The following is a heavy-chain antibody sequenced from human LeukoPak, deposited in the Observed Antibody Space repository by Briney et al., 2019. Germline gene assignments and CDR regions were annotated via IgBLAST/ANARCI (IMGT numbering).Heavy chain of an antibody. J-gene: IGHJ4*02. CDR2: IYYSGST. V-gene: IGHV4-4*02. Sequence: SETLSLTCAVSGGSISSSNWWSWVRQPPGKGLEWIGSIYYSGSTYYNPSLKSRVTISVDTSKNQFSLKLSSVTAADTAVYYCARRDNWNQFDYWGQGTLVTVSS. CDR1: GGSISSSNW. D-gene: IGHD1-20*01. CDR3: ARRDNWNQFDY.